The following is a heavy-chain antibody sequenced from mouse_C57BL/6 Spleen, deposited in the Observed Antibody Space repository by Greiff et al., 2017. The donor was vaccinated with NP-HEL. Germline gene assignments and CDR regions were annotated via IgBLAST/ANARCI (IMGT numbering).Heavy chain of an antibody. CDR1: GFTFSDYG. CDR2: ISSGSSTI. V-gene: IGHV5-17*01. CDR3: ARMGRTSWFAY. J-gene: IGHJ3*01. D-gene: IGHD4-1*01. Sequence: DVKLVESGGGLVKPGGSLKLSCAASGFTFSDYGMHWVRQAPEKGLEWVAYISSGSSTIYYADTVKGRFTISRDNAKNTLFLQMTSLRSEDTAMYYCARMGRTSWFAYWGQGTLVTVSA.